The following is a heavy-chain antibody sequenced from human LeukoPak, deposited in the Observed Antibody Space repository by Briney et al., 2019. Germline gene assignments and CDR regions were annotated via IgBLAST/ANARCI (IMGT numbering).Heavy chain of an antibody. CDR2: ISYDGSNK. D-gene: IGHD3-10*01. V-gene: IGHV3-30*18. CDR1: GFTFSSYG. Sequence: GGSLRLSCAASGFTFSSYGMHWVRQAPGKGLEWVAVISYDGSNKYYADSVKGRFTISRDNSKNTLYLQMNSLRAEDTAVYYCAKDLDMVRPNWFDPWGQGTLVTVSS. J-gene: IGHJ5*02. CDR3: AKDLDMVRPNWFDP.